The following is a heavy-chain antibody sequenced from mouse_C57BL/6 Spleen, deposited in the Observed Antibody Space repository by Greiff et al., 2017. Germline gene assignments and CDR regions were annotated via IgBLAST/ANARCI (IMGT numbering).Heavy chain of an antibody. V-gene: IGHV1-82*01. D-gene: IGHD3-1*01. CDR1: GYAFSSSW. J-gene: IGHJ4*01. CDR3: ARQLYYARDY. CDR2: IYPGDGDT. Sequence: VQLQQSGPELVKPGASVKISCKASGYAFSSSWMNWVKQRPGKGLEWIGRIYPGDGDTNYNGKFKGKATLTADKSSSTAYMQLSSLTSEDSAVSFCARQLYYARDYWGQGTSVTVSS.